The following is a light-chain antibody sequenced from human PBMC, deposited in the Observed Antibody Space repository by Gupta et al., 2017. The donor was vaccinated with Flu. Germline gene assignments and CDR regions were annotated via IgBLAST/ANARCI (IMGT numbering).Light chain of an antibody. CDR3: QQRNSYPG. CDR1: QGISSY. CDR2: AAS. J-gene: IGKJ4*01. Sequence: DIQLTQSPSFLSASVGDRVTITCRASQGISSYLAWYQQKPGKAPKLLIYAASTLQSGVPSRFSGSGSGTEFTLTISSLQPEDFATYYCQQRNSYPGFGGGTKVEIK. V-gene: IGKV1-9*01.